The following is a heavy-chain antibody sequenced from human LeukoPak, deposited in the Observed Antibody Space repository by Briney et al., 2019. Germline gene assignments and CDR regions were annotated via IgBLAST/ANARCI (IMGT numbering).Heavy chain of an antibody. CDR2: IGASGRST. CDR3: AKVYPIMDY. Sequence: GGSLRLSCAASGFTFSDYYMSWIRQAPGKGLEWVSGIGASGRSTYYADSVKGRFTISRDNSKNTLYLQMNSLRAEDTAVYYCAKVYPIMDYWGQGTLVTVSS. V-gene: IGHV3-23*01. CDR1: GFTFSDYY. J-gene: IGHJ4*02.